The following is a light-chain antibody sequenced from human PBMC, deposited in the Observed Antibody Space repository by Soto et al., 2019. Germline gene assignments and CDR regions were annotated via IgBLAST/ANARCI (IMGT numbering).Light chain of an antibody. V-gene: IGKV1-6*01. CDR1: QDISTE. J-gene: IGKJ1*01. CDR3: LQDFKYPRT. Sequence: AIQMTQSPSSLSVSVGDRVTITCRASQDISTELGWYQQKPGKAPRLLIYGAFSLQSCVPSRFSGSGSGTEFTLTISSLQPDDFATYYCLQDFKYPRTFGQGTKVEVK. CDR2: GAF.